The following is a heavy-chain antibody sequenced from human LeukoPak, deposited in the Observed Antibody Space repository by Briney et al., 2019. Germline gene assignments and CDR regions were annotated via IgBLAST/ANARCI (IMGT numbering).Heavy chain of an antibody. CDR2: VKYDGSTT. J-gene: IGHJ4*02. CDR1: GFTFSAYW. CDR3: ARDLDWLLFDY. Sequence: GGSLRLSCAASGFTFSAYWMHWVRQAPGKGLVWVSRVKYDGSTTTYADSVKGRFTISRDNAKNILYLQMNSLRVEDTAVYYCARDLDWLLFDYWGQGTLVTASS. D-gene: IGHD3-9*01. V-gene: IGHV3-74*01.